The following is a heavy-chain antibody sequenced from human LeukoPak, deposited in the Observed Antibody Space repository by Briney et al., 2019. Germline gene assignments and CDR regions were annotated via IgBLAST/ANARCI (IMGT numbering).Heavy chain of an antibody. D-gene: IGHD3-22*01. Sequence: GGSLRLSCAASGFTFSNYAMSWVRQAPGKGLEWVSSISSSSSYIYYADSMKGRFTISRDNAKNSLFLQMNSLRAEDTAVYYCARVRGYYDRGAFDIWGQGTMVTVSS. CDR3: ARVRGYYDRGAFDI. V-gene: IGHV3-21*01. CDR1: GFTFSNYA. J-gene: IGHJ3*02. CDR2: ISSSSSYI.